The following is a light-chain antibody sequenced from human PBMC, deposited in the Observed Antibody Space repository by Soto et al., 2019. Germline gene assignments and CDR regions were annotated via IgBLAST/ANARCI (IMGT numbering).Light chain of an antibody. V-gene: IGKV3-20*01. CDR3: QQYNSYSYT. Sequence: TVLTQSPATQSTSPGSKATLFCXXSQPVNSGYLAWYQQKPGQAPRLLMYGVSTRDTGIPDRFSGSGAGTEFTLTISSLQPDDFATYYCQQYNSYSYTFGQGTKVDI. CDR1: QPVNSGY. CDR2: GVS. J-gene: IGKJ2*01.